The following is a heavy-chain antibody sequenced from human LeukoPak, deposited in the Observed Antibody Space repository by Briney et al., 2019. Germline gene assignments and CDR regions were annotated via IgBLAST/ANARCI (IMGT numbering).Heavy chain of an antibody. CDR2: IIPIFGTA. J-gene: IGHJ6*03. V-gene: IGHV1-69*05. CDR3: ATNSYCDSSGYYPFWYYYYYMDV. Sequence: SVKVSCKASGGTFSSYAISWVRQAPGQGLEWMGGIIPIFGTANYAQKFQGRVTITTDESTSTAYMELSSLRSEDTAVYYCATNSYCDSSGYYPFWYYYYYMDVWGKGTTVTVSS. D-gene: IGHD3-22*01. CDR1: GGTFSSYA.